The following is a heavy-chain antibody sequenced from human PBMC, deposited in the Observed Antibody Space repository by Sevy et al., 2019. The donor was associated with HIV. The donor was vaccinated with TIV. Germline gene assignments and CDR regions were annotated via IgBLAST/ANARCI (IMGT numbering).Heavy chain of an antibody. CDR1: GGSFSGYY. J-gene: IGHJ4*02. CDR2: INHSGST. CDR3: ARENPGMLVTFDY. V-gene: IGHV4-34*01. Sequence: SETLSLTCAVSGGSFSGYYWSWIRQPPGKGPEWIGEINHSGSTNYNPSLKSRVTISVDTSKNQFSLKLSSVTAADTAVYYCARENPGMLVTFDYWGQGTLVTVSS. D-gene: IGHD2-8*01.